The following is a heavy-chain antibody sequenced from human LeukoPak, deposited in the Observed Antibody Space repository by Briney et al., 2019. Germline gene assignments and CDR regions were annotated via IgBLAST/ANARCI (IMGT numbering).Heavy chain of an antibody. CDR3: VSFYEAY. CDR2: INSDGSWT. Sequence: GGSLRLSCATSGFTFSHFWMSWVRQAPGTGLVWVSHINSDGSWTSYADSVKGRFTISKDNAKNTVYLQMNNLRAEDTAVYYCVSFYEAYWGRGTLVTVSS. CDR1: GFTFSHFW. V-gene: IGHV3-74*01. J-gene: IGHJ4*02. D-gene: IGHD2/OR15-2a*01.